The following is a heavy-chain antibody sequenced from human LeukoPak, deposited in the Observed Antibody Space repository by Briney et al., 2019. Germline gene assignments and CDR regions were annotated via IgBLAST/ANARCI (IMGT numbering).Heavy chain of an antibody. D-gene: IGHD3-10*01. CDR1: GGSMSSHY. V-gene: IGHV4-4*07. CDR3: ARGSRWRFGEFSGFNWFDP. Sequence: PSETLSLTCTVSGGSMSSHYWSWIRQPAGKGLEWIGRIYTSGSTNYNPSLKSRVTISVDTSKNQFSLKLSSVTAADTAVYYCARGSRWRFGEFSGFNWFDPWGQGTLVTVSS. CDR2: IYTSGST. J-gene: IGHJ5*02.